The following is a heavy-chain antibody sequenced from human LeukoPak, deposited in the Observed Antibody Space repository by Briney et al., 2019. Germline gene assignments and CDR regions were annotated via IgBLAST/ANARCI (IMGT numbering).Heavy chain of an antibody. CDR2: ITSSSSAK. V-gene: IGHV3-48*01. J-gene: IGHJ4*02. Sequence: GGSLRLSCVASGFTFSTYSMNWVRQAPGKGLEWVSYITSSSSAKYYADSVKGRFTISRDNAENSLYLQMNSLRAEDTAVYYCTRDQEGSDYWGQGTLVTVSS. CDR1: GFTFSTYS. CDR3: TRDQEGSDY.